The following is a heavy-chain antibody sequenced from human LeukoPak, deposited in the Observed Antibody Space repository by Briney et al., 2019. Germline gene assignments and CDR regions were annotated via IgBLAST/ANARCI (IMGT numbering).Heavy chain of an antibody. V-gene: IGHV3-11*04. CDR1: GFTFSDYY. CDR3: ARQAYYYDSSGYYFDY. Sequence: GGSLRLSCAASGFTFSDYYMSWIRQAPGKGLEWVSHISGSGSTKIYADSVKGRFTISRDNAENSLYLQMNSLRAEDTAVYYCARQAYYYDSSGYYFDYWGQGTLVTVSS. J-gene: IGHJ4*02. CDR2: ISGSGSTK. D-gene: IGHD3-22*01.